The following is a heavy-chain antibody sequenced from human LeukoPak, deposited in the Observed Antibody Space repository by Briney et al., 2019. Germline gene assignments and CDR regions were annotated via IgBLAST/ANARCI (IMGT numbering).Heavy chain of an antibody. CDR1: GYSFISYW. V-gene: IGHV5-51*01. D-gene: IGHD1-26*01. Sequence: GESLKISCKGSGYSFISYWIGWVRQMPGKGLEWMWIIYPGDSDTRYSPSFQGQVTISADKSISTAYLQWSTLKASDTAIYYCARRSGSSDFDYWGQGTLVTVSS. CDR2: IYPGDSDT. J-gene: IGHJ4*02. CDR3: ARRSGSSDFDY.